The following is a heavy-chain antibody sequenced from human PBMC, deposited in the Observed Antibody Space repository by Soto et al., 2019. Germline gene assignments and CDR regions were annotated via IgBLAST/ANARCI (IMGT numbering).Heavy chain of an antibody. CDR2: IYDNGST. CDR3: ASDRGSYGYRPSHGYFYGMDV. CDR1: GGSISSGGYY. D-gene: IGHD3-16*01. Sequence: PSETLSLTCTVSGGSISSGGYYWSWIRQHPGKGLEWIGYIYDNGSTYYNPSLKGRVTISVDTSKNQFSLKLSSVTAADTAVYYCASDRGSYGYRPSHGYFYGMDVWGQGTTVTVSS. J-gene: IGHJ6*02. V-gene: IGHV4-31*03.